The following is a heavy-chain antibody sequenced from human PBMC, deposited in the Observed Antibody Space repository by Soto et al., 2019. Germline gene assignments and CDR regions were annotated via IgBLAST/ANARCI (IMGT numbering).Heavy chain of an antibody. Sequence: QVQLVQSGAEVKKPGSSVKVSCKASGGTFSSYAISWVRQAPGQGLEWMGGIIPIFGTANYAQKFQGRVTITADESMSTAYMELSSLRSEDTAVYYCARGPEDYCSGGSCRQFDYWGQGTLVTVSS. D-gene: IGHD2-15*01. J-gene: IGHJ4*02. CDR1: GGTFSSYA. CDR2: IIPIFGTA. V-gene: IGHV1-69*12. CDR3: ARGPEDYCSGGSCRQFDY.